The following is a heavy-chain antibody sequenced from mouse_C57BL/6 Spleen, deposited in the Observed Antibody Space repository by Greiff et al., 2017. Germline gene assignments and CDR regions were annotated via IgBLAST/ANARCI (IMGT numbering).Heavy chain of an antibody. V-gene: IGHV1-50*01. CDR1: GYTFTSYW. D-gene: IGHD1-1*01. CDR2: IDPSDSYT. CDR3: ARHLRFWYFDV. Sequence: VQLQQSGAELVKPGASVKLSCKASGYTFTSYWMQWVKQRPGQGLEWIGEIDPSDSYTNYNQKFKGKATLTVDTSSSTAYMQLSSLTSEDSAVYYCARHLRFWYFDVWGTGTTVTVSS. J-gene: IGHJ1*03.